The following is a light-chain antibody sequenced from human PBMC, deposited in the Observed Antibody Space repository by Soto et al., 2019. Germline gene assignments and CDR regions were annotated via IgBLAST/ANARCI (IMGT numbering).Light chain of an antibody. Sequence: VFSRLQAIQSQTPPKRTTDSCRASQSVSSSYLDWYQQKPGQDTRLLIYGASSRDTGIQDRFSGSGYGTDFALTICRFEPKDLAVCSCKRYGSPRKLGRGAKV. CDR1: QSVSSSY. CDR3: KRYGSPRK. V-gene: IGKV3-20*01. CDR2: GAS. J-gene: IGKJ1*01.